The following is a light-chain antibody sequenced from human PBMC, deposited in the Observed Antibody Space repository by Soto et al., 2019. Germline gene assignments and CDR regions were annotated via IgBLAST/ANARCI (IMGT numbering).Light chain of an antibody. Sequence: DIQMTQSPSSLSASVGDRVTITCRASQSISSYLNRYQQKPGKVPELLIYAASSLQGGVPSRFSGSGSGTDFTLTISSLQLEDFVTYYCQQSYSTPLTFGGGTKVEIK. CDR2: AAS. V-gene: IGKV1-39*01. CDR3: QQSYSTPLT. J-gene: IGKJ4*01. CDR1: QSISSY.